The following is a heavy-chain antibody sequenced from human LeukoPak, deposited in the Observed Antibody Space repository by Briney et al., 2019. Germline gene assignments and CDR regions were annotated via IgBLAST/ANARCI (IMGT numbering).Heavy chain of an antibody. CDR2: IKQDGSEK. CDR3: SRFGATQPPFDS. V-gene: IGHV3-7*01. J-gene: IGHJ4*02. CDR1: GFTFSSYW. D-gene: IGHD1-26*01. Sequence: GGSLRLSCAASGFTFSSYWMSWVRQAPGKGLEWVANIKQDGSEKYYVDSVKGRFTISRDNAKNSVFLQMNSLRDEDTAMYYCSRFGATQPPFDSWGQGTLVTVSS.